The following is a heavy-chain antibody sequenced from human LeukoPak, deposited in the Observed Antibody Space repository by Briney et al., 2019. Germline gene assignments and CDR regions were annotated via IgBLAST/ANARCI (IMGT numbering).Heavy chain of an antibody. CDR2: ISSSSSYI. J-gene: IGHJ6*04. V-gene: IGHV3-21*01. D-gene: IGHD5-18*01. CDR1: GFTFSSYS. CDR3: ARDRVGYTCGPDV. Sequence: GGSLRLSCAASGFTFSSYSMNWVRQAPGKGLEWVSSISSSSSYIYYADSVKGRFTISRDNAKNSLYLQMNSLRAEDTAVYYCARDRVGYTCGPDVRGKGTTVTVSS.